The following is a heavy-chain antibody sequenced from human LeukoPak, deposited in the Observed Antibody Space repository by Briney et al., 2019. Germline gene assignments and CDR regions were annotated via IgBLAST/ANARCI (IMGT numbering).Heavy chain of an antibody. Sequence: ASETLSLTCTVSGGSISSSSYYWGWIRQPPGKGLEWIGSIYYSGSTYYNPSLKSRVTISVDTSKNQFSLKLSSVTAADTAVYYCARDPVYYGSGSYLFDYWGQGTLVTVSS. CDR2: IYYSGST. D-gene: IGHD3-10*01. J-gene: IGHJ4*02. V-gene: IGHV4-39*07. CDR3: ARDPVYYGSGSYLFDY. CDR1: GGSISSSSYY.